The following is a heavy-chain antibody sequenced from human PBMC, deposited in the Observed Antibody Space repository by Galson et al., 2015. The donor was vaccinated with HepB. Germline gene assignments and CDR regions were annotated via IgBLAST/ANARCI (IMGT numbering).Heavy chain of an antibody. CDR2: ISYGGSNQ. Sequence: SLRLSCAASGFTFSNCGMHWVRQSPGKGLGWATVISYGGSNQYYADSVKGRFTISRDNSKNTLYLQMNSLRPEDTAVYFCAKDLAFGVIPAGWFDLWGQGTLVIVSS. V-gene: IGHV3-30*18. CDR3: AKDLAFGVIPAGWFDL. D-gene: IGHD2-2*01. CDR1: GFTFSNCG. J-gene: IGHJ5*02.